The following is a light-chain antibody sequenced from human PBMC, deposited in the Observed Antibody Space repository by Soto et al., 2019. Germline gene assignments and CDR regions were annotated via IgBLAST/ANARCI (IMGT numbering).Light chain of an antibody. V-gene: IGKV3-20*01. Sequence: EIVLTQSPGTLSLSPGERATLSCRASQSISSSYLAWYQQKPGQAPRLLIYAASRRATGIPERFSGSGSGTDFTLTISRLEPEDFAVYYCQQYGSSSYTFGQGTLLEIK. J-gene: IGKJ2*01. CDR2: AAS. CDR3: QQYGSSSYT. CDR1: QSISSSY.